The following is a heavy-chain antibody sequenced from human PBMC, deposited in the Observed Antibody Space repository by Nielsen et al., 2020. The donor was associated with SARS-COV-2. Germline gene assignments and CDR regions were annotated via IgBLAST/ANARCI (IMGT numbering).Heavy chain of an antibody. CDR2: ISGSGGST. CDR3: AKDGNYYDFWSGYAAMGNYYYYYYMDV. D-gene: IGHD3-3*01. Sequence: VRPMPGKGLEWVSAISGSGGSTYYADSVKGRFTISRDNSKNTLYLQMNSLRAEDTAVYYCAKDGNYYDFWSGYAAMGNYYYYYYMDVWGKGTTVTVSS. V-gene: IGHV3-23*01. J-gene: IGHJ6*03.